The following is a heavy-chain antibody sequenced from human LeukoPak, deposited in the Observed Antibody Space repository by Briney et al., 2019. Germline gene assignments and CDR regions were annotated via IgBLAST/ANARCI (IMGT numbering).Heavy chain of an antibody. CDR3: ARAGVLLWFGELLPNWFDP. Sequence: SETLSLTCTVSGGSISSSSYYWGWIRQPPGKGLEWIGSIYYSGSTYYNPSLKSRVTISVDTSKNQFSLKLSSVTAADTAVYYCARAGVLLWFGELLPNWFDPWGQGTLVTVSS. CDR2: IYYSGST. J-gene: IGHJ5*02. V-gene: IGHV4-39*07. D-gene: IGHD3-10*01. CDR1: GGSISSSSYY.